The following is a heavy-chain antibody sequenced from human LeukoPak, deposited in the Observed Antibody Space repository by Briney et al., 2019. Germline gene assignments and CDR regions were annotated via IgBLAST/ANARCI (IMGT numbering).Heavy chain of an antibody. CDR2: ISSSSSYV. D-gene: IGHD1-26*01. Sequence: GGSLRLSCAASGFTFSSYGMNWVRQAPGKGLEWVSSISSSSSYVYYADSVKGRFTISRDNAKNSLYLQMNSLRAEDTAVYYCARAALSGSYLYYWGQGTLVTVSS. J-gene: IGHJ4*02. CDR3: ARAALSGSYLYY. CDR1: GFTFSSYG. V-gene: IGHV3-21*01.